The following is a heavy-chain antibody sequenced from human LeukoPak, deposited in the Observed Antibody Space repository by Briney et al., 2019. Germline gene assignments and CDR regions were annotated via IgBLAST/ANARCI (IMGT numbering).Heavy chain of an antibody. J-gene: IGHJ4*02. CDR1: GYTFTGYY. CDR2: INPNSGGT. V-gene: IGHV1-2*02. CDR3: ARDRATYYYDSSGYYSIDY. Sequence: ASVKVSCKASGYTFTGYYMHWVRQAPGQGLEWMGWINPNSGGTNYAQKFQGRVTMTRDTSISTAYMELSRPRSDDTAVYYCARDRATYYYDSSGYYSIDYWGQGTLVTVSS. D-gene: IGHD3-22*01.